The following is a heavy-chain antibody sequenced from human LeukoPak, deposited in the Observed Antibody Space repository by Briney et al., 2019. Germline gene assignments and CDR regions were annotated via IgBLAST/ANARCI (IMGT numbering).Heavy chain of an antibody. CDR1: GFTFSNYW. Sequence: GGSLRLSCAASGFTFSNYWMNWVRQAPGKGLEWVANIKEDGSDKYYVDSVKGRFSISKDNAKNSLYLQMNSLRAEDTAVYYCARESSGYYRGGFDPWGQGTLVTVSS. D-gene: IGHD3-22*01. V-gene: IGHV3-7*03. CDR2: IKEDGSDK. CDR3: ARESSGYYRGGFDP. J-gene: IGHJ5*02.